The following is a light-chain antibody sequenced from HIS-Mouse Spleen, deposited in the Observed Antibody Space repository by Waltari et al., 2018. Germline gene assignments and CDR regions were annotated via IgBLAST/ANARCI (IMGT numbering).Light chain of an antibody. J-gene: IGLJ2*01. CDR3: CSYAGSYTVV. CDR2: DVS. Sequence: QSALTQPASVSGSPGQSVTISCTGTSSDVGGYNYFPWYQQHPGKAPKLMIYDVSKRPSGVPDRFSGSKSGNTASLTISGLQAEDEADYYCCSYAGSYTVVFGGGTKLTVL. V-gene: IGLV2-11*01. CDR1: SSDVGGYNY.